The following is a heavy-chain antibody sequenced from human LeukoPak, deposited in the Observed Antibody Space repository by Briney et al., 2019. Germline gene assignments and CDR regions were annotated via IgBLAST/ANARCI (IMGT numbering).Heavy chain of an antibody. Sequence: ASVKVSCKASGYTFTSYYMHWVRQAPGQGLEWMGITNPSGGSTSYAQKFQGRVTMTRDTSTSTVYMELSSLRSEDTAVYYCALAVAGRSGAYYYYGMDVWGQGTTVTVSS. J-gene: IGHJ6*02. V-gene: IGHV1-46*01. D-gene: IGHD6-19*01. CDR3: ALAVAGRSGAYYYYGMDV. CDR1: GYTFTSYY. CDR2: TNPSGGST.